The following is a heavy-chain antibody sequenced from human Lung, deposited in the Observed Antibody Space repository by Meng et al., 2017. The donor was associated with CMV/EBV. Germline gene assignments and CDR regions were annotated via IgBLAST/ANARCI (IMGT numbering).Heavy chain of an antibody. D-gene: IGHD3-10*01. CDR2: IDHSGST. J-gene: IGHJ4*02. Sequence: LERDEPSLVLSNHPLPLSFTCTGSGAFTSVDGDYWNGLCQPPGKVLQWIGAIDHSGSTSSSPYLQSPVTMFVDTSEDQFSLMLTSVTATDTAVYYCARRRGGSGRDCWGQGTLVTVSS. CDR3: ARRRGGSGRDC. CDR1: GAFTSVDGDY. V-gene: IGHV4-39*01.